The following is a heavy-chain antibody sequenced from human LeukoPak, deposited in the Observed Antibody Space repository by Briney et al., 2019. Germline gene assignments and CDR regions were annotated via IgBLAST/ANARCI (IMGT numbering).Heavy chain of an antibody. CDR1: GFTFSSYA. D-gene: IGHD3-22*01. CDR3: ARDDYYDSSGYYDY. CDR2: ISYDGSNK. J-gene: IGHJ4*02. V-gene: IGHV3-30-3*01. Sequence: GGSLRLSCAASGFTFSSYATHWVRQAPGKGLEWVAVISYDGSNKYYADSVKGRFTISRDNSKNTLYLQMNSLRAEDTAVYYCARDDYYDSSGYYDYWGQGTLVTVSS.